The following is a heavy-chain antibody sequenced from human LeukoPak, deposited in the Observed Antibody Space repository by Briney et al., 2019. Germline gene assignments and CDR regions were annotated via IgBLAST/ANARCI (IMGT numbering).Heavy chain of an antibody. D-gene: IGHD4-17*01. CDR2: IYYIGST. CDR3: ARVDGASIGY. CDR1: GGSISSYY. Sequence: SETLSLTCTVSGGSISSYYWSWIRQPPGKGLEWIGDIYYIGSTTYNPSLKSRVTLSVDTSKNQFSLKLSSVTAADTAVYYCARVDGASIGYWGQGTLVTVSS. J-gene: IGHJ4*02. V-gene: IGHV4-59*01.